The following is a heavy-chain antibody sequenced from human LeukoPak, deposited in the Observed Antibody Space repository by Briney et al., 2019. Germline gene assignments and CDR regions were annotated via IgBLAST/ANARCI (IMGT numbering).Heavy chain of an antibody. Sequence: GGSLRLSCAASGFTFSSYAMSWVRQAPGRGLEWVSAISGSGGSTYYADSVKGRFTISRDNSKNTLYLQTNSLRAEDTAVYYCAKPGGSYTYYFDYWGQGTLVTVSS. V-gene: IGHV3-23*01. CDR3: AKPGGSYTYYFDY. CDR2: ISGSGGST. CDR1: GFTFSSYA. D-gene: IGHD1-26*01. J-gene: IGHJ4*02.